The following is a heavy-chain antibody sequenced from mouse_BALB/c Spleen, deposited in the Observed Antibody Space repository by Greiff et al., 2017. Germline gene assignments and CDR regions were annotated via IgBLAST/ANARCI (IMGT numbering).Heavy chain of an antibody. J-gene: IGHJ2*01. CDR2: IDPSDSET. Sequence: QVQLQQPGAELVKPGAPVKLSCKASGYTFTSYWMNWVKQRPGRGLEWIGRIDPSDSETHYNQKFKDKATLTVDKSSSTAYIQLSSLTSEDSAVYYCARDGVTTGTNYWGQGTTLTVSS. CDR1: GYTFTSYW. V-gene: IGHV1-69*02. CDR3: ARDGVTTGTNY. D-gene: IGHD2-2*01.